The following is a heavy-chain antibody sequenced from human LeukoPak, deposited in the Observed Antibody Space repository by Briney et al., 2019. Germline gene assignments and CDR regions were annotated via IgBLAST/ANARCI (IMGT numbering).Heavy chain of an antibody. J-gene: IGHJ4*02. V-gene: IGHV3-30*02. CDR3: ARAKPKNMVRGLIMRRESRYYFDY. Sequence: GGSLRLSCAASGFTFSSYGMHWVRQAPGKGLEWVAFIRYDGSNKYYADSVKGRFTISRDNSKSTLYIQMNSLRAEDTAVYYCARAKPKNMVRGLIMRRESRYYFDYWGQGTLVTVSS. D-gene: IGHD3-10*01. CDR1: GFTFSSYG. CDR2: IRYDGSNK.